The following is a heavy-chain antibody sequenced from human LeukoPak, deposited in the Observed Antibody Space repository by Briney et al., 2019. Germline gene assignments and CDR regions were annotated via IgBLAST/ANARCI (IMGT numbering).Heavy chain of an antibody. CDR3: AREPPEPWDLPGEDY. J-gene: IGHJ4*02. Sequence: ASVKVSCKASGYIFTSYYIHWVRQAPGQGLEWMGIINPSGGSTTYAQEFQGRVTMTRDTSTNTVYMELSSLRSEDTAVYYCAREPPEPWDLPGEDYWGQGTLVTVSS. D-gene: IGHD1-26*01. CDR1: GYIFTSYY. CDR2: INPSGGST. V-gene: IGHV1-46*01.